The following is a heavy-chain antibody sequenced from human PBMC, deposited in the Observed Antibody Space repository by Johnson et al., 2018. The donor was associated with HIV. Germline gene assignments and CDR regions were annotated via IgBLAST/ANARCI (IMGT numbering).Heavy chain of an antibody. V-gene: IGHV3-30*18. CDR1: GFTFSSYG. Sequence: QVQLVESGGGLVQPGRSLRLSCAASGFTFSSYGMHWVRQAPGKGLEWVAVISYDGSNKYYADSVKGRFTISRDNSKNTLYLQMNSLRAEDTAVYYCAKDTGYDSSGYLMGDAFDIWGQGTMVTVSS. J-gene: IGHJ3*02. CDR2: ISYDGSNK. CDR3: AKDTGYDSSGYLMGDAFDI. D-gene: IGHD3-22*01.